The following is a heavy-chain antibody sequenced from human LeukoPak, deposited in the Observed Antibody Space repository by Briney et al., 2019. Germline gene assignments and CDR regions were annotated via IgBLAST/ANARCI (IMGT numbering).Heavy chain of an antibody. Sequence: GASVKVSCKVSGYTLTELSMHWVRQAPGKGLEWMGGFDPEDGETIYAQKFQGRVTMTEDTSTDTAYMELSSLRSEDTAVYYCATPRKGITMVRGHPPTFDYWGQGTLVTVSS. CDR2: FDPEDGET. CDR1: GYTLTELS. J-gene: IGHJ4*02. CDR3: ATPRKGITMVRGHPPTFDY. D-gene: IGHD3-10*01. V-gene: IGHV1-24*01.